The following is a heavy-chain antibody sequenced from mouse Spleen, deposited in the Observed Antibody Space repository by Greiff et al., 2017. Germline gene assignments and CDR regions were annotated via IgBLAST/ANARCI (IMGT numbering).Heavy chain of an antibody. V-gene: IGHV1-55*01. Sequence: VQLQQPGAELVKPGASVKMSCKASGYTFTSYWITWVKQRPGQGLEWIGDIYPGSGSTNYNEKFKSKATLTVDTSSSTAYMQLSSLTSEDSAVYYCARRGWDYDFWYAMDYWGQGTSVTVSS. CDR1: GYTFTSYW. J-gene: IGHJ4*01. CDR3: ARRGWDYDFWYAMDY. CDR2: IYPGSGST. D-gene: IGHD2-4*01.